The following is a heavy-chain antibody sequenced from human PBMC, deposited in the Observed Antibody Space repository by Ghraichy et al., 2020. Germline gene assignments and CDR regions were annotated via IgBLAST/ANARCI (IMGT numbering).Heavy chain of an antibody. Sequence: ASVKVSCKASGYTFTSYGISWVRQAPGQGLEWMGWISSYNGNTNYAQNIQGRVTMTTDTSTRTAYMELRSLRSDDTAVYYCARGKDGYKRCFDYGGQGTLVTVSS. CDR1: GYTFTSYG. CDR3: ARGKDGYKRCFDY. CDR2: ISSYNGNT. V-gene: IGHV1-18*04. D-gene: IGHD5-24*01. J-gene: IGHJ4*02.